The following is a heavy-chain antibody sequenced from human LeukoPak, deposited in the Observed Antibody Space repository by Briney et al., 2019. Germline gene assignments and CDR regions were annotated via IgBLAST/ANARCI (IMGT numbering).Heavy chain of an antibody. CDR3: ARDDYGDYPPYYLDY. CDR2: ISAYNGNT. D-gene: IGHD4-17*01. V-gene: IGHV1-18*04. J-gene: IGHJ4*02. CDR1: GYTFTSYG. Sequence: ASVKVSCKASGYTFTSYGIGWVRQAPGQGLEWMGWISAYNGNTNYAQKLQGRVTMTTDTSTSTAYMELRSLRSDDTAVYYCARDDYGDYPPYYLDYWGQGTLVTVSS.